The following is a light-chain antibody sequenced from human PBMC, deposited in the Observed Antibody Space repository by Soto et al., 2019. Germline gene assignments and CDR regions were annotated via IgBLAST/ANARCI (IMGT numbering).Light chain of an antibody. Sequence: EIVLTQSPGTLSLSPGERATLSCRASQSVSSSYLAWYQQKPGQAPRLLIYGASSRATGIPDRFSGSGSGTDFTLTISRLEPEDFAVYYCQQYGSSTWPFGQGTKVDIK. V-gene: IGKV3-20*01. CDR3: QQYGSSTWP. J-gene: IGKJ1*01. CDR2: GAS. CDR1: QSVSSSY.